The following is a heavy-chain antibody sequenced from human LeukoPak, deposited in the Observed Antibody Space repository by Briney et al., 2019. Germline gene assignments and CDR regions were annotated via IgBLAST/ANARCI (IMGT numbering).Heavy chain of an antibody. CDR2: IASYGGTT. V-gene: IGHV3-23*01. Sequence: GSLRLSCAASGFTFGNYAMSGVRQAPGKGLQWVSTIASYGGTTYNAASVKGRLTNSRDNFKNAVYLQMNSLRAEDTAVYYCWGYHYYGSGLDAFDIWGQGTLVTVSS. CDR1: GFTFGNYA. J-gene: IGHJ3*02. D-gene: IGHD3-10*01. CDR3: WGYHYYGSGLDAFDI.